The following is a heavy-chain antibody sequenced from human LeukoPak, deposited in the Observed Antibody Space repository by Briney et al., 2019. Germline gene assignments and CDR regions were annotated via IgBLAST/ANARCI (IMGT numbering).Heavy chain of an antibody. CDR1: GFTFSSYW. Sequence: GRSLRLSCAASGFTFSSYWMTWVRQAPGKGLEWVANIKQDGSEKYYVDSVKGRFTISRDNAKSSLYLQINSLRVEDTAVYFCARDRLRPDYWGQGTLVTVSS. CDR2: IKQDGSEK. V-gene: IGHV3-7*03. CDR3: ARDRLRPDY. D-gene: IGHD4-17*01. J-gene: IGHJ4*02.